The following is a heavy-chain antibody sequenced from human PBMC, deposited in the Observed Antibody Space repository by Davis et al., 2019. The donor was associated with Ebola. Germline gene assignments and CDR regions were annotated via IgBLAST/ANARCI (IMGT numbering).Heavy chain of an antibody. D-gene: IGHD2-15*01. Sequence: SVKVSCKASGGTFNSYAISWVRQAPGQGLEWMGGIIPIFGTANYAQKFQGRVTITADESTSTAYMELSSLRSEDTAVYYCARAGYCSGGSCYWGWFDPWGQGTLVTVSS. J-gene: IGHJ5*02. V-gene: IGHV1-69*13. CDR1: GGTFNSYA. CDR3: ARAGYCSGGSCYWGWFDP. CDR2: IIPIFGTA.